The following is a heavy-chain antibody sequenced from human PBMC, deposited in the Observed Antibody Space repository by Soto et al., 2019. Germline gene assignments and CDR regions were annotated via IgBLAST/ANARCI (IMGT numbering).Heavy chain of an antibody. Sequence: ASVKVSCKASGYTFTSYDINWVRQATGQGLEWMGWMNPNSGNTGYAQKFRGRVTMTRNTSISTAYMELSSLRSEDTAVYYCARGDCVGGSCYRYYGMDVWGQGTTVTVSS. CDR1: GYTFTSYD. CDR2: MNPNSGNT. D-gene: IGHD2-15*01. CDR3: ARGDCVGGSCYRYYGMDV. J-gene: IGHJ6*02. V-gene: IGHV1-8*01.